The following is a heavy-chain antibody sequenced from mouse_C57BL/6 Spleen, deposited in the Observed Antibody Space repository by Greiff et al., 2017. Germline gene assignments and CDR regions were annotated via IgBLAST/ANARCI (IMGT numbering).Heavy chain of an antibody. CDR3: ARSGDYDDYYAMDD. CDR1: GYTFTSYW. V-gene: IGHV1-52*01. J-gene: IGHJ4*01. CDR2: IDPSDSET. D-gene: IGHD2-4*01. Sequence: QVQLQQPGAELVRPGSSVKLSCKASGYTFTSYWMHWVKQRPIQGLEWIGNIDPSDSETHYNQKFKDKATLTVDKSSSTAYMQLSSLTSEDSAVYYCARSGDYDDYYAMDDWGQGTSVTVSS.